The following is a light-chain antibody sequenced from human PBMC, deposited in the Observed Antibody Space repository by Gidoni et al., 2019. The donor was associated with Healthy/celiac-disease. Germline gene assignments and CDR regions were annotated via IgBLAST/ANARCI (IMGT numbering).Light chain of an antibody. Sequence: QSVLTQPPSASGPPGQRVPISCSGTSSNIGSNTVNRYQQLPGTAPKLLIYSNNQRPSGVPDRFSGSKSGTSASLAISGLQSEDEADYYCAAWDDSLNGPVVFGGGTKLTVL. CDR2: SNN. J-gene: IGLJ2*01. CDR3: AAWDDSLNGPVV. CDR1: SSNIGSNT. V-gene: IGLV1-44*01.